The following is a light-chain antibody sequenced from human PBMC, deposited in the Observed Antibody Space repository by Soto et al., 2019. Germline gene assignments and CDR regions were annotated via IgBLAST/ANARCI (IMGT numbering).Light chain of an antibody. CDR2: AAS. Sequence: DIQMTQSPTSLSASVGDRVTITCRASRDIRNFVAWYQQKPGKAPKLLIYAASTLQSGIPSRFSDSVSGTDFTLTINSLQTEDVATYSCQKYISVPVFGPGTKVEIK. J-gene: IGKJ3*01. CDR1: RDIRNF. V-gene: IGKV1-27*01. CDR3: QKYISVPV.